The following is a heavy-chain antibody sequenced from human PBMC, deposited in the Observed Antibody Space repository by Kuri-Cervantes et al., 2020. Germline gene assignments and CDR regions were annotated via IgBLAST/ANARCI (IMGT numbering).Heavy chain of an antibody. D-gene: IGHD5-18*01. CDR1: GFTFSSYA. Sequence: GGSLRLSCAASGFTFSSYAMHWVRQAPGKGLEWVAVISYDGRNKYYTDSVKGRFTISRDNSKNTFYLQMNSLRAEDTAVYYCARGSVLQLWFLFDYWGQGTLVTVSS. V-gene: IGHV3-30*04. CDR3: ARGSVLQLWFLFDY. J-gene: IGHJ4*02. CDR2: ISYDGRNK.